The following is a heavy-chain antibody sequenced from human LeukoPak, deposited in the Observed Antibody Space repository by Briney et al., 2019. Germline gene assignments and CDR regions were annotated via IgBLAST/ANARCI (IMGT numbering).Heavy chain of an antibody. CDR3: ARVRCSGGSCPYYYYYYCMDV. Sequence: SETLSLTCAVSGGSISSSNWWSWVRQPPGKGLEWIGEIYHSGSTNYNPSLQSRVTISIDTSKNQFSLKLRFVTAADTAVYYCARVRCSGGSCPYYYYYYCMDVWGKGTTVTVSS. CDR2: IYHSGST. CDR1: GGSISSSNW. J-gene: IGHJ6*03. D-gene: IGHD2-15*01. V-gene: IGHV4-4*02.